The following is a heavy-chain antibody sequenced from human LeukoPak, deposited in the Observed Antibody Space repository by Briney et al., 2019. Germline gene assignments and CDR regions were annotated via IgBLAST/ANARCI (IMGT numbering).Heavy chain of an antibody. J-gene: IGHJ4*02. CDR1: GFTFSSYS. D-gene: IGHD6-13*01. CDR2: ISSSSSYI. CDR3: ARVPAAGTYFDY. V-gene: IGHV3-21*01. Sequence: GGSLRLSCAASGFTFSSYSMNWVRQAPGKGLEWVSSISSSSSYIYYADSVKGRFTISRDNAKNSLYLQMNSLRAEDTAVYYCARVPAAGTYFDYWGQGTLVTVSS.